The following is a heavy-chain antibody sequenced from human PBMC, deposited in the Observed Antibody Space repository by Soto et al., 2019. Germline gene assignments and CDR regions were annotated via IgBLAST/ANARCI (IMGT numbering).Heavy chain of an antibody. CDR1: GFTFSSYG. D-gene: IGHD2-2*01. CDR3: AREVCSSTSCYPYYYYGMDV. V-gene: IGHV3-33*01. Sequence: GGSLRLSCAASGFTFSSYGMHWVRQAPGKGLEWVAVIWYDGSNKYYADSVKGRFTISRDNSKNTLYLQMNSLRAEDTAVYYCAREVCSSTSCYPYYYYGMDVWGQGTTVTVSS. J-gene: IGHJ6*02. CDR2: IWYDGSNK.